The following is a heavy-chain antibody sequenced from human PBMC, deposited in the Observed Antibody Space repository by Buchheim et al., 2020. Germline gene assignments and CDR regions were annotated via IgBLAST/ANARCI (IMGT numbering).Heavy chain of an antibody. V-gene: IGHV3-30*18. CDR3: AKVFSRGVVVAAIDY. CDR2: ISYDGSNK. J-gene: IGHJ4*02. CDR1: GFTFSSYG. Sequence: QVQLVESGGGVVQPGRSLRLSCAASGFTFSSYGMHWVRQAPGKGLEWVAVISYDGSNKYYADSVKGRFTISRDNSQNTLYLQMNSLRAEDTAVYYCAKVFSRGVVVAAIDYWGQGTL. D-gene: IGHD2-15*01.